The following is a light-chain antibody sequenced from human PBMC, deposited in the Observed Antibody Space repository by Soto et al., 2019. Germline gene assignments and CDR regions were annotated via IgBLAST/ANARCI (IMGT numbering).Light chain of an antibody. V-gene: IGLV2-14*01. CDR2: EVS. CDR1: SSDVGGYNY. J-gene: IGLJ1*01. Sequence: QSALTQPASVSGSPGQSITISCTGTSSDVGGYNYVSWYRLHPGKAPKLMIYEVSNRPSGVSNRFSGSKSGNTASLTISGLQAEDEADYFCSSYTSDNNPYVFRTGTKVTVL. CDR3: SSYTSDNNPYV.